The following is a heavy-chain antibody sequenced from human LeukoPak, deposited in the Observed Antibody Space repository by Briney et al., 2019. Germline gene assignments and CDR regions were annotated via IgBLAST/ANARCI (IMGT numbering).Heavy chain of an antibody. V-gene: IGHV7-4-1*02. Sequence: GASVKVSCKASGYTFTSYAMNWVRQAPGQGLEWMGWINTNTGNPTYAQGFTGRFVFSLDTSVSTAYLQISSLKAEDTAVYYCATEDYYGSGSYSAGMDVWAKGPRSPSP. D-gene: IGHD3-10*01. CDR2: INTNTGNP. CDR3: ATEDYYGSGSYSAGMDV. CDR1: GYTFTSYA. J-gene: IGHJ6*02.